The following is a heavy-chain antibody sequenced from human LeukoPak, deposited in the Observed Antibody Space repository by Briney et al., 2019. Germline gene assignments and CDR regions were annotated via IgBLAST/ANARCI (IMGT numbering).Heavy chain of an antibody. CDR1: GGSISSGSYY. Sequence: SETLPLTRTVSGGSISSGSYYWGWVRQPPGKGLEWIGSISYSGTTYYNLSLKSRVTLSVDTSKNQFSLKLSSVTAADTALYYCARHLRGGSIWFDYWGQGTLVTVSS. D-gene: IGHD3-3*02. CDR3: ARHLRGGSIWFDY. V-gene: IGHV4-39*01. CDR2: ISYSGTT. J-gene: IGHJ4*02.